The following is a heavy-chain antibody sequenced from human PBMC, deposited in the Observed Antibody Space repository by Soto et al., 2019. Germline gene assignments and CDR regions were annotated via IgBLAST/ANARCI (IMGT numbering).Heavy chain of an antibody. CDR2: ISHSGSA. D-gene: IGHD5-18*01. V-gene: IGHV4-4*02. CDR3: ARNRAYSQGD. CDR1: GDSVSSNNY. J-gene: IGHJ4*02. Sequence: QVQLQESGPGLVEPSGTLSLTCAVSGDSVSSNNYWTWVRQPPREGLEWIGEISHSGSAIYNPSLESRVTISLDKSRNHFSLILSSVTVADTAVYYCARNRAYSQGDWGQGTLVTVSS.